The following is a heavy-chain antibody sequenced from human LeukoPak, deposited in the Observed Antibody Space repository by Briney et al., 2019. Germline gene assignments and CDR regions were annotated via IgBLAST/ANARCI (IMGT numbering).Heavy chain of an antibody. CDR1: GGSISSSSYY. CDR2: IYYSGST. V-gene: IGHV4-39*01. Sequence: SETLSLTCTVSGGSISSSSYYWGWIRQPPGKGLEWIGSIYYSGSTYYNPSLKSRVTISVDTSKNQFSLKLSSVTAADTAVYYCVKTYGSGSPTYYFDSWGQGTLVTVSS. D-gene: IGHD3-10*01. CDR3: VKTYGSGSPTYYFDS. J-gene: IGHJ4*02.